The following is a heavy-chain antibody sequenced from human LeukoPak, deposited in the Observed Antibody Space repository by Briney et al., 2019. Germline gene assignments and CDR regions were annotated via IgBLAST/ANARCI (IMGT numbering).Heavy chain of an antibody. CDR3: ARAVSRPGWFDP. Sequence: SETLSLTCTVSGGSISSYYWSWIRQPPGKGLEWIGYIYYSGSTNYNPSLKSRVTISVDTSKNQFSLKLSSVTAADTAVYYCARAVSRPGWFDPWGQGTLVTVSS. V-gene: IGHV4-59*01. CDR2: IYYSGST. J-gene: IGHJ5*02. CDR1: GGSISSYY.